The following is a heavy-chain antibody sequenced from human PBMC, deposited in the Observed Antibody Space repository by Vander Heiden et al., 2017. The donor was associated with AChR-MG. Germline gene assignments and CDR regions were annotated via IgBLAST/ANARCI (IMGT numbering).Heavy chain of an antibody. CDR2: IIPIFGTA. CDR3: ARKVARPYSSSSALPRRSYYYYGMDV. CDR1: GGTFSSYA. D-gene: IGHD6-6*01. J-gene: IGHJ6*02. Sequence: QVQLVQSGAEVKKPGSSVKVSCKASGGTFSSYAISWVRQAPGQGLEWMGGIIPIFGTANYAQKFQGRVTITADEATSTAYMELSSLRSEDTAVYYCARKVARPYSSSSALPRRSYYYYGMDVWGQGTTVTVSS. V-gene: IGHV1-69*01.